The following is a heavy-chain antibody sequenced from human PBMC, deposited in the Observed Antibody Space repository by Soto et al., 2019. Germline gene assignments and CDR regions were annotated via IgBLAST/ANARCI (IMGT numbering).Heavy chain of an antibody. CDR2: TYYSGST. V-gene: IGHV4-30-4*01. CDR1: GGSISSGDYY. J-gene: IGHJ4*02. D-gene: IGHD6-13*01. CDR3: ASRHSSPYFDY. Sequence: SETLSLTCTVSGGSISSGDYYLSWIRQPPGKGLEWIGSTYYSGSTYYNPSLKSRVTISVDTSKNQFSLKLNSVTAADMAVYYCASRHSSPYFDYWGQGTLVTVSS.